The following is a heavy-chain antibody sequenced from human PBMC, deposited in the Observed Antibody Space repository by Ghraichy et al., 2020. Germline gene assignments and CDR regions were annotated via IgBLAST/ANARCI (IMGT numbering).Heavy chain of an antibody. V-gene: IGHV3-11*04. J-gene: IGHJ4*02. D-gene: IGHD3-22*01. Sequence: GGSLRLSCAASGFTFSDYYMSWIRQAPGKGLEWVSYISSSGSTIYYADSVKGRFTISRDNAKNSLYLQMNSLRAEDTAVYYCARGRAADPNPDYYDSSGHFDYWGQGTLVTVSS. CDR2: ISSSGSTI. CDR1: GFTFSDYY. CDR3: ARGRAADPNPDYYDSSGHFDY.